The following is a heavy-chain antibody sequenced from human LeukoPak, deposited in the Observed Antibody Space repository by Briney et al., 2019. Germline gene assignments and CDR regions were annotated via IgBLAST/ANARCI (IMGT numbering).Heavy chain of an antibody. V-gene: IGHV3-21*01. D-gene: IGHD3-22*01. CDR2: ISSSSSYI. J-gene: IGHJ5*02. CDR3: TRPIRNYDSSGYALA. CDR1: GFTFSSYS. Sequence: PGGSLRLSCAASGFTFSSYSMNWVRQAPGKGLEWVSSISSSSSYIYYADSVKGRFTISRDNAKNSLYLQMNSLRAEDTAVYYCTRPIRNYDSSGYALAWGQGTLVTVSS.